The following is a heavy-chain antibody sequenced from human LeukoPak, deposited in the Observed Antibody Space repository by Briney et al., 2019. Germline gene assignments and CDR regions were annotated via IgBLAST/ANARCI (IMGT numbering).Heavy chain of an antibody. CDR3: AREAVTSQSFDY. Sequence: PGGSLRLSCAASGFTFSSYEMNWVRQAPGKGLEWVSYISSGGSTIYYADSVKGRFTISRDNAKNSLYLQMNSLRAEDTAVYYCAREAVTSQSFDYWGQGTLVTVSS. D-gene: IGHD4-17*01. J-gene: IGHJ4*02. V-gene: IGHV3-48*03. CDR1: GFTFSSYE. CDR2: ISSGGSTI.